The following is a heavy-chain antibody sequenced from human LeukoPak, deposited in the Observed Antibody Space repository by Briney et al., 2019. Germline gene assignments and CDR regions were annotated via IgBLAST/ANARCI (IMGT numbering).Heavy chain of an antibody. J-gene: IGHJ3*02. CDR1: GYSFTSYW. V-gene: IGHV5-51*01. D-gene: IGHD3-22*01. CDR3: ARTILPYYYDSSGSNDAFDI. Sequence: GESLKIACKGSGYSFTSYWIGWVRQMPGKGLEWMGIIYPGDSDTRYSPSFQGQVTISADKSIRNAYLQWSSLKASDTAMYYCARTILPYYYDSSGSNDAFDIWGQGTMVTVSS. CDR2: IYPGDSDT.